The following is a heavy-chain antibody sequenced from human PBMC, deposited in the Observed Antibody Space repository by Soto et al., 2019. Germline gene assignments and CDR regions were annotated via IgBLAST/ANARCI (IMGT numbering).Heavy chain of an antibody. V-gene: IGHV1-18*01. CDR1: GYTFTSYG. Sequence: ASVKVSCKASGYTFTSYGISWVRQAPGQGLEWMGWISAYNGNTNYAQNFQGRITITADESTSTAYMELSSLRSDDTAVYYCARPRTVAATKGYDYWGQGTLVTVSS. CDR2: ISAYNGNT. CDR3: ARPRTVAATKGYDY. J-gene: IGHJ4*02. D-gene: IGHD4-4*01.